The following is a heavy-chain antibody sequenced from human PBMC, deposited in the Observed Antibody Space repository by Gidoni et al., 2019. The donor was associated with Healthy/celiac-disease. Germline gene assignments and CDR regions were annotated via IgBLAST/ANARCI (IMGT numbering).Heavy chain of an antibody. V-gene: IGHV3-9*01. D-gene: IGHD6-13*01. CDR1: GFTFDDYA. CDR2: ISWNSGSI. CDR3: AKDIGQQLRYYFDY. Sequence: EVQLVESGGGLVQPGRSMRLSCAAPGFTFDDYAMHWVRQAPGKGLEWVSGISWNSGSIGYADSVKGRFTISRDNAKNSLYLQMNSLRAEDTALYYCAKDIGQQLRYYFDYWGQGTLVTVSS. J-gene: IGHJ4*02.